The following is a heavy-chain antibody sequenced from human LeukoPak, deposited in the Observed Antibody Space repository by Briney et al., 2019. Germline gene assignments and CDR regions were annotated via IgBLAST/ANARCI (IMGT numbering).Heavy chain of an antibody. Sequence: SETLSLTCTVSGGSISSYYWSWIRQPPGKGLEWIGYIYYSGSTNYNPSLKSRVTISVDTSKNQFSLKLSSVTAADTAVYYCARDDILWGFDPWGQGTLVTVSS. D-gene: IGHD2-21*01. V-gene: IGHV4-59*12. J-gene: IGHJ5*02. CDR1: GGSISSYY. CDR3: ARDDILWGFDP. CDR2: IYYSGST.